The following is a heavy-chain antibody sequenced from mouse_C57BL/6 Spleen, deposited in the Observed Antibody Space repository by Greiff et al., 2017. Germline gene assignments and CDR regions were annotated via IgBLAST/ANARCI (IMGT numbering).Heavy chain of an antibody. D-gene: IGHD3-3*01. CDR3: ARKGQYYAMDY. Sequence: QVQLQQSGAELARPGASVKLSCKASGYTFTSSGISWVKQRTGQGLEWIGEIYPRSGNTYYNEKFKGKATLTADKSSSTAYMELRSLTSKDSAVYFCARKGQYYAMDYWGQGTSGTVSS. CDR2: IYPRSGNT. J-gene: IGHJ4*01. CDR1: GYTFTSSG. V-gene: IGHV1-81*01.